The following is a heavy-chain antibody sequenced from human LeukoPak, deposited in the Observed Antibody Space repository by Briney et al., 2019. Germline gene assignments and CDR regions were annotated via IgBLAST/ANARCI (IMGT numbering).Heavy chain of an antibody. J-gene: IGHJ4*02. CDR3: AKDLQRYSNTSCFDY. CDR2: IRYDGSNK. D-gene: IGHD2-2*01. V-gene: IGHV3-30*02. Sequence: GGSLRLSCAASGFTFSSYGMHWVRQAPGKGLEWVAFIRYDGSNKYYADSVKGRFTISRDNSKNTLYLQMNSLRAEDTAVYYCAKDLQRYSNTSCFDYWGQGTLVTVSS. CDR1: GFTFSSYG.